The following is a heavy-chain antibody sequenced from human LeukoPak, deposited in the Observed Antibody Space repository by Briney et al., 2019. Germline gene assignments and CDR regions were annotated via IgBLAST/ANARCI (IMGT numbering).Heavy chain of an antibody. V-gene: IGHV5-51*01. J-gene: IGHJ4*02. D-gene: IGHD6-6*01. Sequence: GESLKISCKGSGYSFANYWVGWVRQMPGKGLEWMGIIYPGDSDTRYSPSFQGQVTISADKSISIAYLQWSSLKASDTAMYYCARQGYSSSSRFDSWGQGTLVTVSS. CDR1: GYSFANYW. CDR3: ARQGYSSSSRFDS. CDR2: IYPGDSDT.